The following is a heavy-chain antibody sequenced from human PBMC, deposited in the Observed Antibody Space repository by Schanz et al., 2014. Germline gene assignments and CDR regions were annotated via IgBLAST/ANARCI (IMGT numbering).Heavy chain of an antibody. CDR3: AKVREWWPYYFDY. CDR1: GFTFSKYG. Sequence: QVQLVESGGGVVQPGRSLRLSCAASGFTFSKYGMHWVRQAPGKGLEWVAVIWYDGSNKDYADSVKGRFTISRDNSDNTLFLQMNSLRAEDTAVYYCAKVREWWPYYFDYWGQGTLVTVSS. V-gene: IGHV3-33*06. J-gene: IGHJ4*02. CDR2: IWYDGSNK. D-gene: IGHD2-15*01.